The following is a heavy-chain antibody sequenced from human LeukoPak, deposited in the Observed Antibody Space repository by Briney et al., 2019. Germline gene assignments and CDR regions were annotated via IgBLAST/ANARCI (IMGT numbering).Heavy chain of an antibody. CDR2: ISYDGSNK. CDR3: AKSPTDSSGWRTLHYYYYYMDV. CDR1: GFTFSSYA. D-gene: IGHD6-19*01. Sequence: PGGSLRLSCAASGFTFSSYAMHWVRQAPGKGLEWVAVISYDGSNKYYADSVKGRFTIFRDNSKNTLYLQMNSLRPEDTAVYYCAKSPTDSSGWRTLHYYYYYMDVWGKGTTVTISS. J-gene: IGHJ6*03. V-gene: IGHV3-30*04.